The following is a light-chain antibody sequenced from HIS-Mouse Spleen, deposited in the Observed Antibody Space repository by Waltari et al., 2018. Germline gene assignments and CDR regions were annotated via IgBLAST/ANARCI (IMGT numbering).Light chain of an antibody. CDR1: NIGSKS. J-gene: IGLJ2*01. Sequence: SYVLTQPPSVSVAPGQTARITCGGNNIGSKSVHWYQQKPGQAPVLVVYDDSDRPSGIPGRVAGSNSGNTATLTISRVEAGDEADYYCQGWDSSSDHVVFGGGTKLTVL. CDR3: QGWDSSSDHVV. CDR2: DDS. V-gene: IGLV3-21*02.